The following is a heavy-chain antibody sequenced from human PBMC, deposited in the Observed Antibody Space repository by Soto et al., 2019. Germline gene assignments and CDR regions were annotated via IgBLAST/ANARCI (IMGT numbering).Heavy chain of an antibody. J-gene: IGHJ4*02. CDR2: ISGSGGST. V-gene: IGHV3-23*01. CDR1: GFTFSSYA. Sequence: EVQLLESGGGLVQPGGSLRLSCAASGFTFSSYAMSWVRQAPGKGLEWVSAISGSGGSTYYADSVKGRFTISRDNTKNTLYLQMNSLRAEDTAVYYCAKDRSLGGSGTPDYWGQGTLVTVSS. D-gene: IGHD3-10*01. CDR3: AKDRSLGGSGTPDY.